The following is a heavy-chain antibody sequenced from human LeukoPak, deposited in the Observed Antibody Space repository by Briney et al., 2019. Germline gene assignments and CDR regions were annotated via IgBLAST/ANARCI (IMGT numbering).Heavy chain of an antibody. CDR2: IYYSGST. V-gene: IGHV4-59*13. CDR3: ARVGAGNYYYYGMDV. Sequence: SETLSLTCSVSGGSISSYYWSWIWQPPGKGLEWIGYIYYSGSTNYNPSLKSRVTISVDTSKNQFSLKLSSVTAADTAVYYCARVGAGNYYYYGMDVWGQGTTVTVSS. J-gene: IGHJ6*02. CDR1: GGSISSYY.